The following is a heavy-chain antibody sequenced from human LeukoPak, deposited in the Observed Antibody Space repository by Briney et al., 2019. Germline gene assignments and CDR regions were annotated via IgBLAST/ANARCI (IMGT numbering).Heavy chain of an antibody. Sequence: SETLSLTCTVSGGSISSYYWSWIRQPPGKGLEWIGYIYYSGSTNYSPSLKSRVTISVDTSKNQFSLKLSSVTAADTAVYYCARLYSSSWDYYFDYWGQGTLVTVSS. V-gene: IGHV4-59*08. J-gene: IGHJ4*02. D-gene: IGHD6-13*01. CDR2: IYYSGST. CDR1: GGSISSYY. CDR3: ARLYSSSWDYYFDY.